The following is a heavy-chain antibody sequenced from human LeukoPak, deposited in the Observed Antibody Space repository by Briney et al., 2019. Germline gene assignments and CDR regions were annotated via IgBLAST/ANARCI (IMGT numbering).Heavy chain of an antibody. D-gene: IGHD3-9*01. CDR2: ISSYNGNT. J-gene: IGHJ4*02. V-gene: IGHV1-18*01. CDR3: ARGSFPSDDILTGPFDN. CDR1: GYTFTSYG. Sequence: GASVKVSCKASGYTFTSYGISWVRQAPGQGLEGMGWISSYNGNTNYAQKLQGRATMTTDTSTSTAYMELRSLRSDDTAVYYCARGSFPSDDILTGPFDNWGQGTLVTVSS.